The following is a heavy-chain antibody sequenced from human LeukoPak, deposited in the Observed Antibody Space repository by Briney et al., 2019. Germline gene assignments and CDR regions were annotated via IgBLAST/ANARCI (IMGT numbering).Heavy chain of an antibody. Sequence: RASVKVSCKASGYTFTGYYMHWVRPAPGQGLEWMGWINPNSGGTNYAQKLQGRVTMTTDTSTSTAYMELRSLRSDDTAVYYCARDRPPGYYYDSSGYYSHTIAAFDYWGQGTLVTVSS. D-gene: IGHD3-22*01. CDR1: GYTFTGYY. CDR2: INPNSGGT. CDR3: ARDRPPGYYYDSSGYYSHTIAAFDY. J-gene: IGHJ4*02. V-gene: IGHV1-2*02.